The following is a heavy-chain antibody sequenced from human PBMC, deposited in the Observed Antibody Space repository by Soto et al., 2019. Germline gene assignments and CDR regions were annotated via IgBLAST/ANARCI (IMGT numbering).Heavy chain of an antibody. D-gene: IGHD6-13*01. Sequence: SVKVSCKASGGTFSSYAISGVRQAPGQGLEWMGGIIPVFGTANYAQKFQGRVTITADESTSTAYMELSSLRSEDTAVYYCARDKKVRGYFDYWGQGTLVTVSS. CDR2: IIPVFGTA. CDR1: GGTFSSYA. V-gene: IGHV1-69*13. CDR3: ARDKKVRGYFDY. J-gene: IGHJ4*02.